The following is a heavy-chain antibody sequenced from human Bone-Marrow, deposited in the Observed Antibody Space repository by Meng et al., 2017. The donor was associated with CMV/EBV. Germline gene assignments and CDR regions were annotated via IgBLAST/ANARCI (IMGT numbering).Heavy chain of an antibody. CDR2: IYHSGNS. CDR3: ARDLIAASGKKGFDY. CDR1: GYSISSGYY. D-gene: IGHD6-13*01. V-gene: IGHV4-38-2*02. Sequence: SETLSLTCTVSGYSISSGYYWGWIRQPPGKGLEWIGSIYHSGNSYYNPSLKSRVTISVDTSKNQFSLKLRSVTAADTAVYYCARDLIAASGKKGFDYWGQGQLVTVSS. J-gene: IGHJ4*02.